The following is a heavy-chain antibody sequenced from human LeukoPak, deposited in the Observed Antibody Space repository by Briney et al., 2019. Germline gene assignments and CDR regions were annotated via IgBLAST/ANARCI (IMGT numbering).Heavy chain of an antibody. J-gene: IGHJ3*02. Sequence: PSETLSLTCTVSGGSISSYYWGWIRQPPGKGLEWIGSIYYSGSTYYNPSLKSRVTISVDTSKNQFSLKLSSVTAADTAVYYCARDAGIAVAGDAFDTWGQGIMVTVSS. D-gene: IGHD6-19*01. CDR2: IYYSGST. V-gene: IGHV4-39*07. CDR3: ARDAGIAVAGDAFDT. CDR1: GGSISSYY.